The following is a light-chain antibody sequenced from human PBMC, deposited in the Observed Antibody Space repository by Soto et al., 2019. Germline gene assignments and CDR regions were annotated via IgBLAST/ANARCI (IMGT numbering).Light chain of an antibody. J-gene: IGKJ4*01. V-gene: IGKV3-15*01. CDR1: QSVSSN. CDR3: QQYNNWPPLT. Sequence: EIVMTQSPATLSVSPGERATLSCRASQSVSSNLAWYQQKPGQAPRLLIYGASTRATGIPARFSGSGSGTEFXXXISSLQSEDFAVYYCQQYNNWPPLTFGGGTKVEIK. CDR2: GAS.